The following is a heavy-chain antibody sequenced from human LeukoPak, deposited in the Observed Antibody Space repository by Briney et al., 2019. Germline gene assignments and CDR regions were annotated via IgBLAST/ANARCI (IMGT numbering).Heavy chain of an antibody. Sequence: GGSLRLSCAASGFTFSSYAMHWVRQAPGKGLEWVAVISYDGSNKYYADSVKGRFTISRDNSKNTLYLQMNSLRAEDTAVYYCARFEVGAYAFDIWGQGTMVTVSS. D-gene: IGHD1-26*01. V-gene: IGHV3-30-3*01. CDR1: GFTFSSYA. CDR3: ARFEVGAYAFDI. CDR2: ISYDGSNK. J-gene: IGHJ3*02.